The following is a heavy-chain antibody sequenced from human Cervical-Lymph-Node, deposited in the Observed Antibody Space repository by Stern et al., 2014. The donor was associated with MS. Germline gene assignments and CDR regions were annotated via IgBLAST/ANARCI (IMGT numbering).Heavy chain of an antibody. CDR2: IYYSGST. CDR3: ARTYYYDSSGYYFDY. J-gene: IGHJ4*02. D-gene: IGHD3-22*01. Sequence: VQLVESGPGLVKPSETLSLTCTVSGNSISGYYWSWIRQPPGKGLEWIGYIYYSGSTRYNPSIKSRVSISVDTSKNQFYLELSSVTAADTAVYYCARTYYYDSSGYYFDYWGQGTLVTVSS. CDR1: GNSISGYY. V-gene: IGHV4-59*01.